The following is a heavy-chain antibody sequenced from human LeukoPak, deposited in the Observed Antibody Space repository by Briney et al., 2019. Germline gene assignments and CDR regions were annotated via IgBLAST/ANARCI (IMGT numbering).Heavy chain of an antibody. D-gene: IGHD3-10*01. CDR2: ISYDGSNK. V-gene: IGHV3-30-3*01. CDR3: ARDYLVLLWFGVTPPNGEDRPDPGSTYYYYYGMDV. CDR1: GFTFSSYA. J-gene: IGHJ6*02. Sequence: GGSLRLSCAASGFTFSSYAMHWVRQAPGKGLEWVAVISYDGSNKYYADSVKGRFTISRDNSKNTLYLQMNSLRAEDTAVYYCARDYLVLLWFGVTPPNGEDRPDPGSTYYYYYGMDVWGQGTTVTVSS.